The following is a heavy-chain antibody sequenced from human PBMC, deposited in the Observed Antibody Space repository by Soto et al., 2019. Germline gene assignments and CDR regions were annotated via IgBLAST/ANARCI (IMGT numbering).Heavy chain of an antibody. CDR1: GDTFSFYS. D-gene: IGHD3-10*01. CDR3: ATSYGSGYRAFDD. J-gene: IGHJ4*02. Sequence: QVQLVQSGAEVKRPGSSVKVSCKASGDTFSFYSINWVRQAPGLGLEWMGRVNPILSMSNYAQRFQGRVTMTADKSTSTAYMELSGMRSEDTDMYYCATSYGSGYRAFDDWGQGALVTVSS. CDR2: VNPILSMS. V-gene: IGHV1-69*04.